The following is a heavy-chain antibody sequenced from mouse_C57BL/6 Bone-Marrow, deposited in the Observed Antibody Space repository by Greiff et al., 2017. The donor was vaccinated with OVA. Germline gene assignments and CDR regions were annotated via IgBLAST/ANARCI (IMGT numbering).Heavy chain of an antibody. CDR3: ARLDYDYDGGAWFAY. D-gene: IGHD2-4*01. CDR1: GFSITRDY. Sequence: EVMLVESGPGLAKPSQTLSLTCSVTGFSITRDYCNRIRKFPGNKLEYMGNRSYSGSTYYNPSLKSRISLIRDTSKNQYYLQLNSVTTEDTATYYCARLDYDYDGGAWFAYWGQGTRVTVSA. J-gene: IGHJ3*01. V-gene: IGHV3-8*01. CDR2: RSYSGST.